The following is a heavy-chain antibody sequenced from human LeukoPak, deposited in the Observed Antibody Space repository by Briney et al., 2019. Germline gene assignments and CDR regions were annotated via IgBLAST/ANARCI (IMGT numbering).Heavy chain of an antibody. CDR2: ISGYNGNT. D-gene: IGHD3-10*01. J-gene: IGHJ4*02. CDR1: GYTFTTYN. V-gene: IGHV1-18*01. Sequence: ASVKVSCKASGYTFTTYNINWVRQAPGQGLEWMGWISGYNGNTNYAQKLQGRVTMTTDTSTSTAYMELRSLKSDDTAVYYCARERGYGSGSYDYWGQGTLVTVSS. CDR3: ARERGYGSGSYDY.